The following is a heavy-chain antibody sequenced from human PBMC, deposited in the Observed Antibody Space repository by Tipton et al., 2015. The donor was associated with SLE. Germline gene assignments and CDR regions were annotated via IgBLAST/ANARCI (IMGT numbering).Heavy chain of an antibody. V-gene: IGHV3-33*01. CDR1: GFTFSSYG. Sequence: SLRLSCAASGFTFSSYGMHWVRQAPGKGLEWVAVIWYDGSNKYYADSVKGRFTISRDNSKNTLYLQMNSLRAEDTAVYYCARGGVVGASDAFDIWGQGTMVTVSS. CDR2: IWYDGSNK. CDR3: ARGGVVGASDAFDI. J-gene: IGHJ3*02. D-gene: IGHD1-26*01.